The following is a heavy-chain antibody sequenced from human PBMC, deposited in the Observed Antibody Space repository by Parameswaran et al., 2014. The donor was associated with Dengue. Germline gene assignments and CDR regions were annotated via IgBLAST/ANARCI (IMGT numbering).Heavy chain of an antibody. D-gene: IGHD3-3*01. Sequence: RWIRQPPGKGLEWIGYIYYSGITNYNPSLKSRVTISVDTSKNQFSLKLSSVTAADTAVYYCARHGVGSGHFHYGMDVWGQGTTVTVSS. V-gene: IGHV4-59*08. J-gene: IGHJ6*02. CDR3: ARHGVGSGHFHYGMDV. CDR2: IYYSGIT.